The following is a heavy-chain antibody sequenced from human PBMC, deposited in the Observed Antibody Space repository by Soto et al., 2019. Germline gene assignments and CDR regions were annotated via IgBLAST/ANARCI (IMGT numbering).Heavy chain of an antibody. Sequence: GGSLRLSCAASGFTFSSYSMNWVRQAPGKGLEWLSYISSTSSTIYYADSVEGRFTISRDNAKNSLFLQMNNLRDEDTAVYYCARHIAARVVWFDPWGQGTLVTVSS. V-gene: IGHV3-48*02. CDR1: GFTFSSYS. D-gene: IGHD6-6*01. CDR3: ARHIAARVVWFDP. CDR2: ISSTSSTI. J-gene: IGHJ5*02.